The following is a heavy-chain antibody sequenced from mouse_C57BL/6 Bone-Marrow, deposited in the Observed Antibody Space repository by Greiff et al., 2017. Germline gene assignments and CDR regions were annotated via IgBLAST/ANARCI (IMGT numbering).Heavy chain of an antibody. Sequence: EVKLMESGGGLVKPGGSLKLSCAASGFTFSDYGMHWVRQAPEKGLEWVAYISSGSSTIYYADTVKGRFTISRDNAKNTLCLQMTSLRSEDTAMYYCARTRYAMDYWGQGTSVTVSS. J-gene: IGHJ4*01. V-gene: IGHV5-17*01. CDR1: GFTFSDYG. CDR3: ARTRYAMDY. CDR2: ISSGSSTI.